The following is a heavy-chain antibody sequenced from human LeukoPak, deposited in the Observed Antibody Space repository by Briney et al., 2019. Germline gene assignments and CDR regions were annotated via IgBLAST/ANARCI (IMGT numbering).Heavy chain of an antibody. CDR1: GYTFTSYY. V-gene: IGHV1-46*01. CDR3: ARDNSVGDNAWWFDP. D-gene: IGHD1-26*01. Sequence: ASVKVSCKASGYTFTSYYMHWVRQAPGQGLEWMGIINPSGGSTSYAQKFQGRVTMTRDMSTSTVYMELSSLRSEDTAIYYCARDNSVGDNAWWFDPWGQGTLVTVSS. J-gene: IGHJ5*02. CDR2: INPSGGST.